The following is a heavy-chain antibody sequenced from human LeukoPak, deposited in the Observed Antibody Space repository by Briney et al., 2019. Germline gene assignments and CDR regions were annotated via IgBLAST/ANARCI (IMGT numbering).Heavy chain of an antibody. CDR2: INHSGST. Sequence: SETLSLTCAVYGGSFSGYYWSWIRQPPGKGLEWIGEINHSGSTNYNPSLKSRVTISVDTSKNQFSLKLSSVTAADTAVYYCARGYNWIDCWGQGTLVTVSS. CDR1: GGSFSGYY. V-gene: IGHV4-34*01. J-gene: IGHJ4*02. D-gene: IGHD1-20*01. CDR3: ARGYNWIDC.